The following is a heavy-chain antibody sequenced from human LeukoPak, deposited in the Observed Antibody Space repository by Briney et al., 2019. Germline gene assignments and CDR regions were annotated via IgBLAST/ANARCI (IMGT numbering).Heavy chain of an antibody. CDR3: AREIGPIQLHLWGSAFDY. Sequence: ASVKVSCKVSGYTLTELSVHWVRQAPGQGLEWMGIINPSGGSTSYAQRFQGRVTMTRDTSTSTVYMELSSLRSEDTAVYYCAREIGPIQLHLWGSAFDYWGQGTLVTVSS. J-gene: IGHJ4*02. CDR2: INPSGGST. CDR1: GYTLTELS. V-gene: IGHV1-46*01. D-gene: IGHD5-18*01.